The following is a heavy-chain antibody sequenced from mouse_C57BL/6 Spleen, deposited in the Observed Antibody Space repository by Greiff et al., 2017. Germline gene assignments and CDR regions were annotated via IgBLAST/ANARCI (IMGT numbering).Heavy chain of an antibody. CDR2: IYPGDGDT. CDR1: CYAFSSYW. CDR3: ARRANWEGDFDY. J-gene: IGHJ2*01. V-gene: IGHV1-80*01. Sequence: QVQLKQSGAELVKPGASVKISCKASCYAFSSYWMNWVKQRPGKGLEWIGQIYPGDGDTNYNGKFKGKATLTADKSSSTAYMQLSSLTSEDSAVYFCARRANWEGDFDYWGQGSTLTVSS. D-gene: IGHD4-1*01.